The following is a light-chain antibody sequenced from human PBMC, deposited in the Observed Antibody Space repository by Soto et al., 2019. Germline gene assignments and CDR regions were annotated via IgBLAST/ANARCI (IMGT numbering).Light chain of an antibody. V-gene: IGKV1-39*01. Sequence: DIQMTQSPSSLSASVGDRVTITCRASESISRHLNWYQQKPGKAPKLLIYAASSLQNGVPSRFSGSGSGTDFTLTIINLQPEDLATYYCQQSYSTLSITFGQGTRLEIK. CDR1: ESISRH. CDR2: AAS. CDR3: QQSYSTLSIT. J-gene: IGKJ5*01.